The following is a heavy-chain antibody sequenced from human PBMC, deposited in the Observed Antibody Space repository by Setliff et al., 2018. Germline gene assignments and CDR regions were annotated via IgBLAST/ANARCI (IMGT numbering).Heavy chain of an antibody. J-gene: IGHJ3*02. CDR3: TFARDGYDVFDI. CDR2: IRGRTDNYAT. D-gene: IGHD5-18*01. CDR1: GFSFSRHW. V-gene: IGHV3-73*01. Sequence: GVLRLSCVVSGFSFSRHWMSWVRQASVKGLEWIGRIRGRTDNYATAYAASVRGRFTISRDDSKNTAYLQMNSLKTEDTAVYYCTFARDGYDVFDIWGQGTMVTVSS.